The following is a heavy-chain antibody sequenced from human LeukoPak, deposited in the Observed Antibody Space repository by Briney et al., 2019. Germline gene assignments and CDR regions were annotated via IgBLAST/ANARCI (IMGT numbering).Heavy chain of an antibody. D-gene: IGHD4-17*01. CDR3: ARDPSYGGKLANYYYYGMDV. CDR1: GYTFTGYY. V-gene: IGHV1-2*02. Sequence: GASVKVSCKASGYTFTGYYMHWVRQAPGQGLEWMGWINPNSGGTNYAQKFQGRVTMTTDTSTSTAYMELRSLRSDDTAVYYCARDPSYGGKLANYYYYGMDVWGQGTTVTVSS. CDR2: INPNSGGT. J-gene: IGHJ6*02.